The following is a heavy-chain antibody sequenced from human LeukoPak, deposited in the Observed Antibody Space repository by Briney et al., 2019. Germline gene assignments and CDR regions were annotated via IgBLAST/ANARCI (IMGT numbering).Heavy chain of an antibody. J-gene: IGHJ4*02. CDR1: GFTFSSDS. CDR2: ISGSGGST. D-gene: IGHD3-3*01. V-gene: IGHV3-23*01. Sequence: GGSLRLSCAASGFTFSSDSMNWVRQAPGKGLEWVSVISGSGGSTYYADSVKGRFTISRDNSKNTLYLQMNSLRAEDTAVYYCAKNFGITIFGVVTGFDYWGQGTLVTVSS. CDR3: AKNFGITIFGVVTGFDY.